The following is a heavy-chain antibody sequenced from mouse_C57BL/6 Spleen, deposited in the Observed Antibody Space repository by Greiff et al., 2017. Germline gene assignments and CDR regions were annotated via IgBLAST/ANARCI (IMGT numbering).Heavy chain of an antibody. D-gene: IGHD2-5*01. CDR2: IDPETGGT. V-gene: IGHV1-15*01. CDR3: TSGAYSNPAMDY. CDR1: GYTFTDYE. Sequence: LVESGAELVRPGASVTLSCKASGYTFTDYEMHWVKQTPVHGLEWIGAIDPETGGTAYNQKFKGKAILTADKSSSTAYMELRSLTSEDSAVYYCTSGAYSNPAMDYWGQGTPVTVSS. J-gene: IGHJ4*01.